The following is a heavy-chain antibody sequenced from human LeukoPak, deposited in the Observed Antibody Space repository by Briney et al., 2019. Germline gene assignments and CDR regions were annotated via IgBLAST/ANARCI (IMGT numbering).Heavy chain of an antibody. CDR3: ARTDVEMATIHYFDY. V-gene: IGHV3-21*01. J-gene: IGHJ4*02. D-gene: IGHD5-24*01. Sequence: GGSLRLSCAASGFTFSSYSMNWVRQAPGKGLEWVSSISSSSSYIYYADSVKGRFTISRDNAKNSLYLQMNSLRAEDTAVYYCARTDVEMATIHYFDYWGQGTLVTVSS. CDR2: ISSSSSYI. CDR1: GFTFSSYS.